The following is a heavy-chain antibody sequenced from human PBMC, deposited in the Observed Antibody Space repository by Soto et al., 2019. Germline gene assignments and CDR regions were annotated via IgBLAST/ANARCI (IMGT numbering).Heavy chain of an antibody. Sequence: QVQLQESGPGLVKPSQTLSLTCTVSGGSISSGDYYWSWIRQPPGKGLEWIGYIYYSGSTYYNPSLKSRVTISVDTSKNQFSLKLSSVTAADTAVYYCARAASGYDYYYYGMDVWGQGTTVTVSS. J-gene: IGHJ6*02. CDR3: ARAASGYDYYYYGMDV. D-gene: IGHD5-12*01. V-gene: IGHV4-30-4*01. CDR2: IYYSGST. CDR1: GGSISSGDYY.